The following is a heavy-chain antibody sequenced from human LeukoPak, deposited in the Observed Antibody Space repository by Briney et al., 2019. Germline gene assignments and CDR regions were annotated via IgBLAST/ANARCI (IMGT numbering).Heavy chain of an antibody. CDR3: ARITYYDFWSGYYTFDY. D-gene: IGHD3-3*01. Sequence: SETLSLTCTVSGGSISSGSYYWSWIRQPAGKGLAWIGRIYTSGSTNYNPSLKSRVTISVDTSKNQFSLKLSSVTAADTAVYYCARITYYDFWSGYYTFDYWGQGTLVTVSS. CDR1: GGSISSGSYY. CDR2: IYTSGST. V-gene: IGHV4-61*02. J-gene: IGHJ4*02.